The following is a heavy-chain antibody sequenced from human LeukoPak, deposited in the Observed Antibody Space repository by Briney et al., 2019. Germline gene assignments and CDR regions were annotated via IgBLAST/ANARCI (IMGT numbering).Heavy chain of an antibody. CDR2: VSGSGDGT. CDR3: TKERLGGNYGDYAVDY. Sequence: GGSLRLSCAASGFTFTSYAMGWVRQAPGKGLEWVSSVSGSGDGTYYADSVKGRFTISRDNSKKTLDLHMDSLRAEDTAVYYCTKERLGGNYGDYAVDYWGQGTMVTVSS. D-gene: IGHD4-17*01. V-gene: IGHV3-23*01. CDR1: GFTFTSYA. J-gene: IGHJ4*02.